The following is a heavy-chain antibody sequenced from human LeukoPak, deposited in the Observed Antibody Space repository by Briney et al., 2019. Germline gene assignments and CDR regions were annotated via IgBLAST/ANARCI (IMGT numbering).Heavy chain of an antibody. Sequence: GGSLRLSCKTSGFTFTKAWMTWVRQAPGKGLEWVGRIKSTSDGGTTDYAAPVKDRFTISRDDSENTLYLQMNSLKSEDTATYYCIAVLVGFYFDASGYYNPQNFDYWGQGTLVTVSS. CDR2: IKSTSDGGTT. CDR1: GFTFTKAW. J-gene: IGHJ4*02. D-gene: IGHD3-22*01. CDR3: IAVLVGFYFDASGYYNPQNFDY. V-gene: IGHV3-15*01.